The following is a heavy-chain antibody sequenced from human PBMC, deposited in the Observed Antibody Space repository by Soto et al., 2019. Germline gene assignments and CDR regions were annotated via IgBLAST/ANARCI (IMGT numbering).Heavy chain of an antibody. Sequence: GGSLRLSCAASGFTFSSYAMSWVRQAPGKGLAWVSGISGSGGSTYYADSVKGRFTISRDNSKNTLYLQMNRLRAEDTAVYYCATGGEYDFWSGYYNYWGQGTLVTVSS. CDR3: ATGGEYDFWSGYYNY. CDR2: ISGSGGST. D-gene: IGHD3-3*01. V-gene: IGHV3-23*01. J-gene: IGHJ4*02. CDR1: GFTFSSYA.